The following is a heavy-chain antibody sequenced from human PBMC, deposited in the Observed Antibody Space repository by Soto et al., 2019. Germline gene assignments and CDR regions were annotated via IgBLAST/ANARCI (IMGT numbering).Heavy chain of an antibody. CDR2: INPNSGGT. V-gene: IGHV1-2*02. J-gene: IGHJ5*02. D-gene: IGHD5-12*01. CDR3: ARGGGRGYNELDP. Sequence: QVQLAQSGAEVKKPGASVKVPCKASGYTFTAYYIHWVRQAPGQGLEWMGWINPNSGGTYHAQNFQGRVTMTRDTSTTTAYMELASLRSHGTAVYYCARGGGRGYNELDPWGHGTLVIVSS. CDR1: GYTFTAYY.